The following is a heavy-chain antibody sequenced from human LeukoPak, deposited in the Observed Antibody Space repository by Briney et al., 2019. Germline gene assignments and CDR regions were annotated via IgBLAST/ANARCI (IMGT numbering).Heavy chain of an antibody. D-gene: IGHD2-2*01. J-gene: IGHJ6*03. Sequence: SETLSLTCTVSAYSISSGYYWGWIRQPPGKGLEWIGSLYHTGSTYYNPSLVRRVTISLDTSKNHFSLKLSSVTAADTAVYYCARTIDSTGYYYMDVWGKGTTVTVSS. CDR3: ARTIDSTGYYYMDV. V-gene: IGHV4-38-2*02. CDR2: LYHTGST. CDR1: AYSISSGYY.